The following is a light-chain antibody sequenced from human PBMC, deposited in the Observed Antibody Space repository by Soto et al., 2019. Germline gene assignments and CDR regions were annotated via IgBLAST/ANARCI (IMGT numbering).Light chain of an antibody. Sequence: DIVMTQSPDSLAVSLGERATINCKSSQSVLYSSNNKNYLAWYQQKPGQPPKLLIYWASTRESGVPDRSSCSGSETDFTLTISSLQAEDVAVYYCQQYYSTPTYTFGQGTKLEIK. V-gene: IGKV4-1*01. J-gene: IGKJ2*01. CDR1: QSVLYSSNNKNY. CDR3: QQYYSTPTYT. CDR2: WAS.